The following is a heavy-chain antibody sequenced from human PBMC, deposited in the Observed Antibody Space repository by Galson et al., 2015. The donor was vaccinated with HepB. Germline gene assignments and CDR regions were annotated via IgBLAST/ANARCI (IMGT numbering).Heavy chain of an antibody. Sequence: PALVKPTQTLTLTCTVSGFSLSNARMGVSWIRQPPGKALEWLAHLFSNDEKSYSTALKSRLTISKGTSKSQVVLTMTNMDPVDTATYYCARIRGRYSVDYWGQGTLVTVSS. V-gene: IGHV2-26*01. J-gene: IGHJ4*02. CDR1: GFSLSNARMG. CDR3: ARIRGRYSVDY. CDR2: LFSNDEK. D-gene: IGHD2-21*01.